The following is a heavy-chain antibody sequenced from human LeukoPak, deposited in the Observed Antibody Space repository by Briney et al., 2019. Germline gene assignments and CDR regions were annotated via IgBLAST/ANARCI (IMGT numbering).Heavy chain of an antibody. V-gene: IGHV4-34*01. CDR2: INHSGST. CDR3: ARGRIVATRYDY. CDR1: GGSFSGYY. J-gene: IGHJ4*02. Sequence: PSETLSLTCAVYGGSFSGYYWSWIRQPPGKGLEWIGEINHSGSTNYNPSLKSRVTISVDTSKNQFSLKLSSVTAADTAVYYCARGRIVATRYDYWGQGTLVTVSS. D-gene: IGHD5-12*01.